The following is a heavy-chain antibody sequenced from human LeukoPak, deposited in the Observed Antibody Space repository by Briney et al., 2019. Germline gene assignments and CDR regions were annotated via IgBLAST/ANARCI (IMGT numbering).Heavy chain of an antibody. J-gene: IGHJ4*02. V-gene: IGHV6-1*01. Sequence: SQTLSLTCDISGDSVSSGSGGWNWIRQSPSRGLEWLGRIYYRSQWYNDDAVSVKGRISINPDTSKNQFSLQLNSVTPEDTAVYYCARGSYTSTWFWGQGTLVTVSS. CDR3: ARGSYTSTWF. CDR2: IYYRSQWYN. D-gene: IGHD6-13*01. CDR1: GDSVSSGSGG.